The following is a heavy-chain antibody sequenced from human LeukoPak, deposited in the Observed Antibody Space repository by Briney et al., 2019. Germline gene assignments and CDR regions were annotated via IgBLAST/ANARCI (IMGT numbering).Heavy chain of an antibody. CDR2: IYPGDSET. J-gene: IGHJ4*02. Sequence: GESLKISCKGSGYSFGSYWIGWVRQTPGKGPEWMGVIYPGDSETRYSPSFQGQVTISADKSIGTAYLQWSSLKASDSAMYYCARRCSGGNCNSFDYWGQGSLVTVSS. D-gene: IGHD2-15*01. CDR3: ARRCSGGNCNSFDY. CDR1: GYSFGSYW. V-gene: IGHV5-51*01.